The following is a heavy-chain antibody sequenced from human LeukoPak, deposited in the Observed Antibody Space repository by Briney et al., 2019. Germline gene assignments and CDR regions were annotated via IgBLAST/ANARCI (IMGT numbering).Heavy chain of an antibody. CDR2: INPHSGGT. V-gene: IGHV1-2*02. D-gene: IGHD2-21*02. CDR3: AREPKNCGGDCFVLLDL. CDR1: GYTFIGYY. Sequence: ASVKVSCKASGYTFIGYYMHWVRQAPGRGLEWMGWINPHSGGTNSEQNFQGRVTMSRDTSISTVYMELSRLRADDTALYYCAREPKNCGGDCFVLLDLWGQGTLVTVSS. J-gene: IGHJ5*02.